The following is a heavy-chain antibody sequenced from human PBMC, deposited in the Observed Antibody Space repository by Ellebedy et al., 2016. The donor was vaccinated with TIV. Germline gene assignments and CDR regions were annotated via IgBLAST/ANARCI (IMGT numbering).Heavy chain of an antibody. CDR1: GGSMSPYY. CDR2: IFFNGIT. J-gene: IGHJ5*02. V-gene: IGHV4-59*13. CDR3: ARDRGLLGS. D-gene: IGHD3-10*01. Sequence: GSLRLSCTVSGGSMSPYYWSWVRQPPGGGLEWIGYIFFNGITNYNPSLKSRVTISVDTSKNQFSLNLTSVTAADTAFYYCARDRGLLGSWGQGTLVTVAS.